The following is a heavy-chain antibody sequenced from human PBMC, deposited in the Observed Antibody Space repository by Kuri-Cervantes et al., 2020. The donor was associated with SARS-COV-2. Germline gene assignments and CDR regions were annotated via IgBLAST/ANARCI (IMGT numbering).Heavy chain of an antibody. Sequence: AESLTLACPASGCSFSSYSMNWVRQAPGKGLEWVANIKQDGSEKYYVDSVKGRFTISRDNAKHSLYLQMNSLRAEDTAVYYCARDQSGSSGWYAEEDYYYYMDVWGKGTTVTVSS. D-gene: IGHD6-19*01. CDR3: ARDQSGSSGWYAEEDYYYYMDV. J-gene: IGHJ6*03. V-gene: IGHV3-7*01. CDR2: IKQDGSEK. CDR1: GCSFSSYS.